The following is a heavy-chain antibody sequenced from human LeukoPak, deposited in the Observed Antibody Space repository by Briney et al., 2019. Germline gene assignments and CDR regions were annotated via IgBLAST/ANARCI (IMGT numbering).Heavy chain of an antibody. CDR3: ATVGVPLEFEEPRMDV. J-gene: IGHJ6*02. Sequence: GASVKVSCKVSGSTLTELSMHWVRQAPGKGLEWMGGFNPEDGETMYPEKFQGRVTMTEDTSTDTAYMELSSLRSEDTAVYYCATVGVPLEFEEPRMDVWGQGTTVTVSS. D-gene: IGHD3-10*01. CDR2: FNPEDGET. V-gene: IGHV1-24*01. CDR1: GSTLTELS.